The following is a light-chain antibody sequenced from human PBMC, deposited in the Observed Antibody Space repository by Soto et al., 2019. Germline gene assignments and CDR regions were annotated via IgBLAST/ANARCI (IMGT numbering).Light chain of an antibody. CDR2: GAS. CDR1: QSVSSSY. Sequence: EIVLTQSPGTLSLSPGERATLSCRASQSVSSSYLAWYQQKPGQAPRLLIYGASSRATGIPDRFSGSGSGTAFTLTISTLEPEDFPVYYCQQYGSSPPYTFGQGTKLEIK. J-gene: IGKJ2*01. CDR3: QQYGSSPPYT. V-gene: IGKV3-20*01.